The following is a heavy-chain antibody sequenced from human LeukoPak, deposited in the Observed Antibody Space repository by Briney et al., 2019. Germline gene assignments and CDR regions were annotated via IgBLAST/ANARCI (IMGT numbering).Heavy chain of an antibody. D-gene: IGHD3-10*01. CDR3: ATSKYYYGSGRPHWFDP. Sequence: ASVKVSCKVSGYTLTEVSIHWVRQPPGKGLEWMGTFDPEDDERVYAQKFQGRITMTEDSPANTAYLELSSLKSEDTAIYYCATSKYYYGSGRPHWFDPWGQGTLVTVSS. J-gene: IGHJ5*02. CDR1: GYTLTEVS. CDR2: FDPEDDER. V-gene: IGHV1-24*01.